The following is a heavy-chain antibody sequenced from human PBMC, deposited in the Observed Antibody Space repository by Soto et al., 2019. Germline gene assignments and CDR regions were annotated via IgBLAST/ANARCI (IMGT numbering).Heavy chain of an antibody. CDR3: AKDNGYSSSWFKDYFDY. D-gene: IGHD6-13*01. J-gene: IGHJ4*02. Sequence: QSGGSLRLSCAASGFTFSSYAMSWVRQAPGKGLEWVSAISGSGGSTYYADSVKGRFTISRDNSKNTLYLQMNSLRAEDTAVYYCAKDNGYSSSWFKDYFDYWGQGTLVTVSS. CDR2: ISGSGGST. V-gene: IGHV3-23*01. CDR1: GFTFSSYA.